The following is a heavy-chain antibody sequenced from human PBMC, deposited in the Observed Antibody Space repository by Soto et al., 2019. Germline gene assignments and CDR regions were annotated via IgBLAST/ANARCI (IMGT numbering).Heavy chain of an antibody. CDR1: GGTFSSYS. CDR3: ARASMLRGVIINWFDP. V-gene: IGHV1-69*01. Sequence: QVQLVQSGAEVKKPGSSVKVSCKASGGTFSSYSFHWVRQAPGQGLGWMGGIIPMFDSPNYAQQFQGRVTITADESTTTAYMELSSLRSEDTAVYYCARASMLRGVIINWFDPWGQGTLVTVSS. D-gene: IGHD3-10*01. J-gene: IGHJ5*02. CDR2: IIPMFDSP.